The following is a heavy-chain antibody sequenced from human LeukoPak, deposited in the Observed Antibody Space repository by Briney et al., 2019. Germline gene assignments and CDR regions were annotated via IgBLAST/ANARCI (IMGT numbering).Heavy chain of an antibody. J-gene: IGHJ4*02. CDR1: GGSISSGSYY. V-gene: IGHV4-61*09. Sequence: PSDTLSLTCTVSGGSISSGSYYWTWVRQPAGKGLEWIGHLYSSGTTSYNPSLQSRVTISADTSKHQFSLRLTSVTAADTAVYYCARAGGSVGWYGTIDSWGQGTLVTVSS. CDR3: ARAGGSVGWYGTIDS. CDR2: LYSSGTT. D-gene: IGHD6-19*01.